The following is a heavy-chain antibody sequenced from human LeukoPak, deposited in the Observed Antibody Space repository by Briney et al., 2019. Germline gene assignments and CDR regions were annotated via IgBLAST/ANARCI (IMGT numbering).Heavy chain of an antibody. CDR3: AREEWLRKAVDY. D-gene: IGHD5-12*01. V-gene: IGHV1-18*01. CDR2: ISAYNGNT. Sequence: ASVKVSCKASGGTFSSYAINWVRQAPGQGLEWMGWISAYNGNTNYAQKLQGRVTMTTDTSTSTAYMELRSLRSDDTAVYYCAREEWLRKAVDYWGQGTLVTVSS. J-gene: IGHJ4*02. CDR1: GGTFSSYA.